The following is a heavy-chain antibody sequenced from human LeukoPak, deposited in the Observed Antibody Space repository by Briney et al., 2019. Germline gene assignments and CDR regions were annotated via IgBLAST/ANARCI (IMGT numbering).Heavy chain of an antibody. Sequence: GGSLRLSCAASGFTFSSYWMSWVRQAPGKGLEWVANIKQDGSEKYYVDSVKGRFTISRDNAKNSLYLQMNSLRAEDTAVYYCAGRREQVSFISRRKDQSFDYWGQGTLVTVSS. CDR3: AGRREQVSFISRRKDQSFDY. CDR2: IKQDGSEK. J-gene: IGHJ4*02. CDR1: GFTFSSYW. D-gene: IGHD1-14*01. V-gene: IGHV3-7*01.